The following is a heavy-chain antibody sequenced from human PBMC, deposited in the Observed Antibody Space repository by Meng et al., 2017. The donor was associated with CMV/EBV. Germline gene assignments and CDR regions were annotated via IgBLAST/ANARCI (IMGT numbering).Heavy chain of an antibody. Sequence: QVQLQESGPGLVKPSQTLSLTCTVSGGSISSGSYYWSWIRQPAGKGLEWIGRIYTSGSTNYNPSLKSRVTISVDTSKNQFSLKLSSVTAADTAVYYCARGPITMVRGVPFDYWGQGTLVTVSS. CDR1: GGSISSGSYY. CDR2: IYTSGST. J-gene: IGHJ4*02. D-gene: IGHD3-10*01. CDR3: ARGPITMVRGVPFDY. V-gene: IGHV4-61*02.